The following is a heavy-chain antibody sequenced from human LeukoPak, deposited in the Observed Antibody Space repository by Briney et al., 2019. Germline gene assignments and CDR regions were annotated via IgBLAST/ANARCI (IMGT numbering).Heavy chain of an antibody. CDR1: GGSISSGGYS. CDR3: ARFCRDGYKIDAFDI. D-gene: IGHD5-24*01. J-gene: IGHJ3*02. Sequence: PSETLSLTCAVSGGSISSGGYSWSWIRQPPGKGLEWIGSIYYSGSTYYNPSLKSRVTISVDTSKNQFSLKLSSVTAADTAVYYCARFCRDGYKIDAFDIWGQGTMVTVSS. CDR2: IYYSGST. V-gene: IGHV4-39*07.